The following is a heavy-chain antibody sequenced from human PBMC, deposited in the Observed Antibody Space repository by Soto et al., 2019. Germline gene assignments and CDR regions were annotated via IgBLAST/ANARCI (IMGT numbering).Heavy chain of an antibody. J-gene: IGHJ2*01. D-gene: IGHD3-3*01. CDR1: VFTFSSYS. CDR2: ISSSSSYI. Sequence: GGSLRLCCAASVFTFSSYSMNWVRQAPGKGLEWVSSISSSSSYIYYADSVKGRFTISRDNAKNSLYLQMNSLRAEDTAVYYCARVTEADFWSGYYMGWYFDLWGRGTLVTVSS. CDR3: ARVTEADFWSGYYMGWYFDL. V-gene: IGHV3-21*01.